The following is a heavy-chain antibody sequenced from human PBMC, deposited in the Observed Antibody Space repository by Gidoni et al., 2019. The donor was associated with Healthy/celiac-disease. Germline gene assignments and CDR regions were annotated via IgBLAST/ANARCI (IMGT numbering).Heavy chain of an antibody. D-gene: IGHD2-15*01. CDR2: IYYSGST. V-gene: IGHV4-31*03. Sequence: QLQLQESGPGLVKPSQTLSLTCTVSGGSNSRGGYYWSWIRQHPGKGLEWIGYIYYSGSTYYNPSLKSRVTISVDTSKNQFSLKLSSVTAADTAVYYCARASRGDIVVVVAAYAFDIWGQGTMVTVS. CDR1: GGSNSRGGYY. CDR3: ARASRGDIVVVVAAYAFDI. J-gene: IGHJ3*02.